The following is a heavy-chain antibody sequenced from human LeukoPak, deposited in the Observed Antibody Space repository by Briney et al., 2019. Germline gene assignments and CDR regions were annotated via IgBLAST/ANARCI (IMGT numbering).Heavy chain of an antibody. CDR2: ISYDGSNK. V-gene: IGHV3-30-3*01. Sequence: GGSLRLSCAASGFTFSSYAMHWVRQAPGKGLEWVAVISYDGSNKYYADSVKGRFTISRDNSKNTLYLQMNCLRAEDTAVYYCARDRAYCSSTSCYSPGDNWFDPWGQGTLVTVSS. D-gene: IGHD2-2*02. CDR1: GFTFSSYA. CDR3: ARDRAYCSSTSCYSPGDNWFDP. J-gene: IGHJ5*02.